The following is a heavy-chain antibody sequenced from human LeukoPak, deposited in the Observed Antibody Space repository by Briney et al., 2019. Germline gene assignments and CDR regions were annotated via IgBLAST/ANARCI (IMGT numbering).Heavy chain of an antibody. CDR1: GFTFSSYS. J-gene: IGHJ4*02. CDR3: ARASSGYEDGFDY. D-gene: IGHD5-12*01. V-gene: IGHV3-21*01. CDR2: ITSSSSYI. Sequence: GGSLRLSCAASGFTFSSYSMNWVRQAPGKGLEWVSSITSSSSYIYYADSVKGRFTISRDNAKNSLYLHMNSLRAEDTAVYYCARASSGYEDGFDYWGQGTLVTVSS.